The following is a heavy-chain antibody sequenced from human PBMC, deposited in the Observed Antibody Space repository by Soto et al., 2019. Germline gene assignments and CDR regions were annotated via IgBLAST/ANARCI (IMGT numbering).Heavy chain of an antibody. D-gene: IGHD3-10*01. Sequence: EVQLLESGGGLVQPGGSLRLSCAASGFTFSTYAMTWVRQAPGKGLEWVSAISASGDSTYYADSVKGRFTISRHNSNNALYLQMNSMRPEHTAVYYCAEISRAYGSWGSFGSWGQGTLVTVSS. CDR3: AEISRAYGSWGSFGS. J-gene: IGHJ5*01. V-gene: IGHV3-23*01. CDR2: ISASGDST. CDR1: GFTFSTYA.